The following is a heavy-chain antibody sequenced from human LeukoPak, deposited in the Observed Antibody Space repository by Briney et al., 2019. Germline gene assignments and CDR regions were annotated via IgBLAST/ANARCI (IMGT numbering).Heavy chain of an antibody. V-gene: IGHV3-23*01. D-gene: IGHD2-15*01. Sequence: GGSLRLSCAASGFTFSSYAMSWVRQAPGEGLEWVSAISGIGGSTYYADSVKGRFTISRDNSKNTLYLQMNSLRAEDTAVYYCAKKRRDIVVVDPWGQGTLVTVSS. J-gene: IGHJ5*02. CDR3: AKKRRDIVVVDP. CDR1: GFTFSSYA. CDR2: ISGIGGST.